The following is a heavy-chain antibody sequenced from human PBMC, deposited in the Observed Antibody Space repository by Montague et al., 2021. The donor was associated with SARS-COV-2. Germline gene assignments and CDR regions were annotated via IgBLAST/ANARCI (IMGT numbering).Heavy chain of an antibody. CDR2: ISRDGSEK. CDR1: GFTFNTYW. CDR3: ARDTSSTNSWNWYDAFDI. D-gene: IGHD1-7*01. Sequence: SLRLSCAASGFTFNTYWMTWVRQAPGKGLEWVANISRDGSEKFYVDSVKGRFTISRDNTKNSLYLQMNSLRAEDTAVYYCARDTSSTNSWNWYDAFDIWGQGTTVTVSS. J-gene: IGHJ3*02. V-gene: IGHV3-7*03.